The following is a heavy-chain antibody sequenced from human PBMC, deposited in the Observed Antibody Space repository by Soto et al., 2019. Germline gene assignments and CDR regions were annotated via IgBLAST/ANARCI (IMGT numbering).Heavy chain of an antibody. CDR3: ARERPDGARLDP. CDR2: INHSGST. V-gene: IGHV4-30-4*01. Sequence: QVQLQESGPGLVKPSQTLSLTCTVSGGSISSGDYYWSWIRQPPGKGLEWMGYINHSGSTYYNPSHKSRVTISVDTSKNQFSLKLSSVTAVDTAVYYCARERPDGARLDPWGQGTLGTVSS. D-gene: IGHD6-6*01. CDR1: GGSISSGDYY. J-gene: IGHJ5*02.